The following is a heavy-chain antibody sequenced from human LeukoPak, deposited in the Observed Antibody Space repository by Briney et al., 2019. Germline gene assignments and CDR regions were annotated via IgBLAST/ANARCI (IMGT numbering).Heavy chain of an antibody. V-gene: IGHV3-7*04. Sequence: GSLRLSCAASGFTFSSYWMSWVRQAPGKGLEWVANIKQDGSEKYYVDSVKGRFTISRDNAKNSLYLQMNSLRAEDTAVYYCARGRGRAYYYYYGMDVWGQGTTVTVSS. D-gene: IGHD5-12*01. CDR2: IKQDGSEK. CDR3: ARGRGRAYYYYYGMDV. CDR1: GFTFSSYW. J-gene: IGHJ6*02.